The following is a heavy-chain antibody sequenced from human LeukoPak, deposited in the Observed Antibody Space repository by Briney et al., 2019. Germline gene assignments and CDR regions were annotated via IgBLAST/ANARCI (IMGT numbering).Heavy chain of an antibody. CDR3: ARERGGYGDYVLGDFDY. V-gene: IGHV3-21*01. J-gene: IGHJ4*02. CDR2: ISSSSSYI. Sequence: GGSLRLSCAASGFTFSSYSMDWVRQAPGKGLEWVSSISSSSSYIYYADSVKGRFTISRDNAKNSLHLQMNSLRAEDTAVYYCARERGGYGDYVLGDFDYWGQGTLVTVSS. D-gene: IGHD4-17*01. CDR1: GFTFSSYS.